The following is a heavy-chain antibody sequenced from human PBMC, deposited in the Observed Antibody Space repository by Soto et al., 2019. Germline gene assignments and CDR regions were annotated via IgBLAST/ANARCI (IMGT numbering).Heavy chain of an antibody. D-gene: IGHD6-13*01. CDR3: ARRIAARRNYDAFDI. Sequence: LKISCKGSGYSFTTYWIGWVRQMPGKGLEWMGIIYPGDSDTRYSPSFQGQFTISADKSISTAYLQWSSLKASDTAMYYCARRIAARRNYDAFDIWGQGTMVTV. CDR2: IYPGDSDT. J-gene: IGHJ3*02. V-gene: IGHV5-51*01. CDR1: GYSFTTYW.